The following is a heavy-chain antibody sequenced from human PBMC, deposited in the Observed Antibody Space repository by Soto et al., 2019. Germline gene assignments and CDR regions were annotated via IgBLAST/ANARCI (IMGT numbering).Heavy chain of an antibody. V-gene: IGHV3-7*05. CDR3: ARDCSSTSCYYYYYYGMDV. CDR2: IKQDGSEK. CDR1: GFTFSSYW. Sequence: GGSLRLSCAASGFTFSSYWMSWVRQAPGKGLEWVANIKQDGSEKYYVDSVKGRFTISRDNAKNSLYLQMNSLRAEDTAVYYCARDCSSTSCYYYYYYGMDVWGQGTTVTVSS. D-gene: IGHD2-2*01. J-gene: IGHJ6*02.